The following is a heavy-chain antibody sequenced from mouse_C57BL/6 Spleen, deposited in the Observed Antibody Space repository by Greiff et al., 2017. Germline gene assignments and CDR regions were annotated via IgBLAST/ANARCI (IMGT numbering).Heavy chain of an antibody. D-gene: IGHD2-4*01. CDR1: GFNFNNTY. V-gene: IGHV14-3*01. J-gene: IGHJ3*01. CDR3: GRDDYDWLAY. CDR2: IDPANGNT. Sequence: DVQLQESVAELVRPGASVKLSCAASGFNFNNTYMHWVKQRPETGLEWVGRIDPANGNTKYAPNVQGKATITADTSSNTPYLQLSSLTSEDTAIYYCGRDDYDWLAYWGQGTLVTVAA.